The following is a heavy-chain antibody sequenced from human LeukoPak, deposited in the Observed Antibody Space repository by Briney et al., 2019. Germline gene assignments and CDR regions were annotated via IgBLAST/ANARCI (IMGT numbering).Heavy chain of an antibody. CDR3: AKDVRPGGGGMDV. Sequence: GGSLRLSCAASGFTIFSYMNWVRQAPGKGLEWVSVIYSGGGGITYYADSVKGRFTISRDNSKNTLYLQMNSLKAEDTALYYCAKDVRPGGGGMDVWGQGTTVTVSS. CDR1: GFTIFSY. D-gene: IGHD3-10*02. CDR2: IYSGGGGIT. J-gene: IGHJ6*02. V-gene: IGHV3-53*01.